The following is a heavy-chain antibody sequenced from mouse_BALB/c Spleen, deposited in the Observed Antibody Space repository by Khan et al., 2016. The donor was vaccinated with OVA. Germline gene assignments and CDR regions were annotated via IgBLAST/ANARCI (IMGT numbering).Heavy chain of an antibody. CDR1: GYSITSDHA. Sequence: EVQLQEPGPGLVKPSQSLSLTYTLSGYSITSDHAWNWIRQFPGNKLEWMGYISYSGRTSYNPSFKSRISITRDTSKNPFFLPLNSVTTEDTAQYYCAIYVTCTAVIPTDFDYWGQGTTRTVSS. CDR3: AIYVTCTAVIPTDFDY. D-gene: IGHD1-1*01. J-gene: IGHJ2*01. V-gene: IGHV3-2*02. CDR2: ISYSGRT.